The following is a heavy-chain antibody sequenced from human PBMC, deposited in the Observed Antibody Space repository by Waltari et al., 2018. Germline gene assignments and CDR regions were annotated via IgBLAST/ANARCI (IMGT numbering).Heavy chain of an antibody. CDR2: MNPNSGNT. Sequence: QVQLVQSGAEVKKPGASVKVSCKASGYTFTSYDINWVREATGQGLEWMGWMNPNSGNTGYAQKFQGRVTITRNTSISTAYMELSSLRSEDTAVYYCASSFSSSSWYGIGYWGQGTLVTVSS. CDR1: GYTFTSYD. V-gene: IGHV1-8*03. D-gene: IGHD6-13*01. CDR3: ASSFSSSSWYGIGY. J-gene: IGHJ4*02.